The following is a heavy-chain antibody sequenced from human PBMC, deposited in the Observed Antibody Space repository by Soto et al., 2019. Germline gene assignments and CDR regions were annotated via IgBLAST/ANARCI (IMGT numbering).Heavy chain of an antibody. CDR3: ASSLGDYYYYYMDV. CDR1: GYTFTSYD. CDR2: MNPNSGNT. V-gene: IGHV1-8*01. J-gene: IGHJ6*03. Sequence: GASVKVSCKASGYTFTSYDINWVRHATGQGLEWMGWMNPNSGNTGYAQKFQGRVTMTRNTSISTAYMELSSLRSEDTAVYYCASSLGDYYYYYMDVWGNGTTVTVSS.